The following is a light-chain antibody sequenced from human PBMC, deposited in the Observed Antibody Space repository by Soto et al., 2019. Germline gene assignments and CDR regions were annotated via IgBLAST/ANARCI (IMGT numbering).Light chain of an antibody. J-gene: IGLJ1*01. CDR2: EVS. V-gene: IGLV2-14*01. CDR1: SSDVGSYNY. Sequence: QSALTQPASVSGSPGQSITISCTGTSSDVGSYNYVSWYQQHPGKAPKLMIYEVSNRPSGASNRFSGSKSGNTASLTISGLQDEDEAVYYCSSYTTSSTYVFGTGTKVTVL. CDR3: SSYTTSSTYV.